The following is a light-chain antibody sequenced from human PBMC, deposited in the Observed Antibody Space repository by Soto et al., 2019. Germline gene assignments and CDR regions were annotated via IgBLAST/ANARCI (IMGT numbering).Light chain of an antibody. CDR1: QSVRSNS. CDR3: QQYTDLPRT. J-gene: IGKJ1*01. Sequence: EIVLTQSPGTLSLSPGERATLSCRASQSVRSNSLAWFQQKPGQAPRLLIYGASNRATGIPGRFSGSGSGTDFALTISRLEPEDFAVYYCQQYTDLPRTFGQGTKVDIK. CDR2: GAS. V-gene: IGKV3-20*01.